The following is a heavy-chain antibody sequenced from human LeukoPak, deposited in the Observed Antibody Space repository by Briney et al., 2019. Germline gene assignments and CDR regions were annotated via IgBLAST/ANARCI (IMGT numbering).Heavy chain of an antibody. V-gene: IGHV3-23*01. CDR2: ISGSGGST. Sequence: GGSLRLSCAASGFTFSSYAMSWVRQAPGKGLEWVSAISGSGGSTYYADSVKGRFTISRDNSKNTLYLQMNSLRAENTAVYYCAKYQYDILTCSSRAPAYYFDYWGKGTLVTVSS. CDR3: AKYQYDILTCSSRAPAYYFDY. CDR1: GFTFSSYA. J-gene: IGHJ4*02. D-gene: IGHD3-9*01.